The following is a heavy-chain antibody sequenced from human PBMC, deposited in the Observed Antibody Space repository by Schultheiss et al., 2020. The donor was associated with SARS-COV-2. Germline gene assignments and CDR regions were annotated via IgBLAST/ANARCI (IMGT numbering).Heavy chain of an antibody. D-gene: IGHD3-22*01. CDR1: GGTFSSYA. CDR3: VRGDYYYEDY. V-gene: IGHV1-69*05. CDR2: IIPIFGTA. Sequence: SVKVSCKASGGTFSSYAISWVRQAPGQGLEWMGGIIPIFGTANYAQKFQGRVTMTRDTSMTTAYMELNSLRSEDTSVYYCVRGDYYYEDYWGQGTLVTVSS. J-gene: IGHJ4*02.